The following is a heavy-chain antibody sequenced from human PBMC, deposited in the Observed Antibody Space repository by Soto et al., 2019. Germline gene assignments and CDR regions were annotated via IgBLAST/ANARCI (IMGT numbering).Heavy chain of an antibody. J-gene: IGHJ5*02. CDR3: ATVLVTGTTFWFDP. Sequence: ASVKVSCKVSGYTLTELSMHWVRQAPGKGLEWMGGFDPEDGETIYAQKFRGRVTMTEDTSTDTAYMELSSLRSEDTAVYYCATVLVTGTTFWFDPWGQGTLVTAPQ. CDR2: FDPEDGET. D-gene: IGHD1-20*01. CDR1: GYTLTELS. V-gene: IGHV1-24*01.